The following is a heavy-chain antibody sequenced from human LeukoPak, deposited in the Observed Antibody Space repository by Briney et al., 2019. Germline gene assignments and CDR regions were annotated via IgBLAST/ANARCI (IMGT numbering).Heavy chain of an antibody. CDR2: IISDGSRT. CDR1: GFTFSNYW. J-gene: IGHJ4*02. D-gene: IGHD4-17*01. Sequence: GGSLRLSCAASGFTFSNYWMYWVRQASGKGLVWVSQIISDGSRTYYADSVKGRFTTSRDNTKNTLYLQMNSLRAEDTAVYYCVRDGDNLGRDFDYWGQGTLVTVSS. V-gene: IGHV3-74*01. CDR3: VRDGDNLGRDFDY.